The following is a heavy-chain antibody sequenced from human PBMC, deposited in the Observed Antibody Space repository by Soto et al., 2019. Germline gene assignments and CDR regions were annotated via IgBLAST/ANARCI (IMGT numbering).Heavy chain of an antibody. D-gene: IGHD3-10*01. J-gene: IGHJ4*02. CDR3: AKSANPSRYYGSGSYYNFVTDY. CDR1: GFTFSSYA. CDR2: ISGSGGST. V-gene: IGHV3-23*01. Sequence: GGSLRLSCAASGFTFSSYAMSWVRQAPGKGLEWVSAISGSGGSTYYADSVKGRFTISRDNSKNTLYLQMNSLRAEDTAVYYCAKSANPSRYYGSGSYYNFVTDYWGQGTLVTVSS.